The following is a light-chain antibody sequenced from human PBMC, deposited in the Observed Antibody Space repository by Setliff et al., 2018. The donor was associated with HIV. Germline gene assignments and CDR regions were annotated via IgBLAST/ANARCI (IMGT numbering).Light chain of an antibody. V-gene: IGLV2-14*01. CDR1: SSDVGTYNA. CDR3: SSYTSSSTDV. Sequence: QSPLAQPASVSGSPGQSITISCTGTSSDVGTYNAVYWYQQHPGKAPKLMIYDVSTRPSGVSNRFSGSKSGNTASLTISGLQTEDEADYYCSSYTSSSTDVFGTGTKVTVL. CDR2: DVS. J-gene: IGLJ1*01.